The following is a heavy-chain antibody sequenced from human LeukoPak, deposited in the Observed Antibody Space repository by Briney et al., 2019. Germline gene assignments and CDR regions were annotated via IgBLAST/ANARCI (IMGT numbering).Heavy chain of an antibody. Sequence: ASVKVSCKASDYTFSSYGIHWVRQAPGQGPEWMGWISAYNGNRDYALKFQGRVTMATDTSTNTAQMELRSLRSDDTAVYYCARGPSHYFGAGSAPKDFDCWGQGTLVIVSS. J-gene: IGHJ4*02. CDR1: DYTFSSYG. CDR2: ISAYNGNR. D-gene: IGHD3-10*01. V-gene: IGHV1-18*01. CDR3: ARGPSHYFGAGSAPKDFDC.